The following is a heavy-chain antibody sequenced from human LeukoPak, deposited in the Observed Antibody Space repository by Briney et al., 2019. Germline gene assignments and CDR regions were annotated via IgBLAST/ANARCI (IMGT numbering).Heavy chain of an antibody. V-gene: IGHV6-1*01. CDR2: TYYRSKLYN. J-gene: IGHJ4*02. Sequence: SQTLSLTCAISGDSVSSNSAAWNWIRQSPSRGLEWLGRTYYRSKLYNDYAVSVKSRITINPDTSKNQFSLQLNSVPPEDTAVYYCARDRAVAGKRPDMHRPPPKNYFDYWGQGSLVTVSS. CDR3: ARDRAVAGKRPDMHRPPPKNYFDY. D-gene: IGHD6-19*01. CDR1: GDSVSSNSAA.